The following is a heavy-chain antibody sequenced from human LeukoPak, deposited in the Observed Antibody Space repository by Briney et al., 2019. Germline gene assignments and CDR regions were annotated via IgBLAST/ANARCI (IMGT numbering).Heavy chain of an antibody. CDR3: ARSSGVATVAARKFDY. CDR2: INHSGST. CDR1: GGSFSGYY. J-gene: IGHJ4*02. V-gene: IGHV4-34*01. D-gene: IGHD6-6*01. Sequence: PSETLSLTCAVYGGSFSGYYWSWIRQPPGKGLEWIGEINHSGSTNYNPSLKSRVTISVDTSKNQFSLKLSSVTAADTAVYYCARSSGVATVAARKFDYWGQGTLVTVSS.